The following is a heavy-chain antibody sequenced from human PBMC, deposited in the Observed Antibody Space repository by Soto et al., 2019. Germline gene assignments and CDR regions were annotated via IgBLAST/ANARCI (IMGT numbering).Heavy chain of an antibody. CDR2: ISAYNGNT. CDR3: ARDSEDYDSSDTTLTSDY. Sequence: ASVKVSCKASGYTFTSYGISWVRQAPGQGLEWMGWISAYNGNTNYAQKLQGRVTMTTDTSTSTAYMELRSLRSDDTAVYYCARDSEDYDSSDTTLTSDYWGQGTLVTVSS. CDR1: GYTFTSYG. J-gene: IGHJ4*02. D-gene: IGHD3-22*01. V-gene: IGHV1-18*01.